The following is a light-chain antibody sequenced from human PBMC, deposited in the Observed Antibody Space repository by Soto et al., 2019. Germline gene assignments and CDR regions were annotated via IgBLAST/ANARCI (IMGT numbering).Light chain of an antibody. V-gene: IGKV3-15*01. Sequence: EILLRQSPDTLSLSPGERATLSCRASQSVDGYLAWYQQKPGQAPRLLIYGASTRATGVTARFRGGGSGTEFTLTISSLQSEDSAVYYCQQYHKWPPITFGQGTRLEIK. CDR2: GAS. J-gene: IGKJ5*01. CDR3: QQYHKWPPIT. CDR1: QSVDGY.